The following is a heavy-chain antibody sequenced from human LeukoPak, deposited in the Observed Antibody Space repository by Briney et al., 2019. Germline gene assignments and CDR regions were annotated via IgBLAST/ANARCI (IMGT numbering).Heavy chain of an antibody. CDR3: AREGTYYDSSGYYVS. Sequence: GGSLRLSCAASGLTFSSFAMTWVRKAPGKGLEWVSVISGSGGTTYYADSVKGRFTLSRDNSNRTLFLEMSSLRVEDTAVYYCAREGTYYDSSGYYVSWGQGTLVTVSS. CDR1: GLTFSSFA. CDR2: ISGSGGTT. V-gene: IGHV3-23*01. D-gene: IGHD3-22*01. J-gene: IGHJ5*02.